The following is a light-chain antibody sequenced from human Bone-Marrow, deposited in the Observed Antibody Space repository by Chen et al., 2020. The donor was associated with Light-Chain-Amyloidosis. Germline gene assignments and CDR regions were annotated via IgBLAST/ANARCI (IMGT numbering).Light chain of an antibody. CDR1: QSVLYSSNNKNY. V-gene: IGKV4-1*01. J-gene: IGKJ4*01. CDR3: QQYYNTPLT. CDR2: WAS. Sequence: DIVMTQSPDSLAVSLGERATIICRSNQSVLYSSNNKNYLAWYQQKPGQPPKLLISWASPRESGVPDRFSGSGSGTHFTLTINSLQAEDVAVYYCQQYYNTPLTFGGGTKVEIK.